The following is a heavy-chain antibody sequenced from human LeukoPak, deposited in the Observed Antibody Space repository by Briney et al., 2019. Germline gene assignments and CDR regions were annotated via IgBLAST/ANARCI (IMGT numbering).Heavy chain of an antibody. J-gene: IGHJ4*02. D-gene: IGHD2-21*02. Sequence: SQTLSLTCALSGDSISIDAYHCTSIRQAPGEGPELIANIYRVRTRLNPSLPSRVTSSMDMSKRQVSLKLTSVTAADTAIYYCAGEGEYGDSYYWGQGTRVIVSA. CDR1: GDSISIDAYH. CDR3: AGEGEYGDSYY. V-gene: IGHV4-30-2*01. CDR2: IYRVRT.